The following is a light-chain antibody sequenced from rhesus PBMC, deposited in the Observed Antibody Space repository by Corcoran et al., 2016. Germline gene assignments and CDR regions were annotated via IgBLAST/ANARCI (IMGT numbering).Light chain of an antibody. Sequence: DIQMSQSPSSLSASVGDRVTITCRASQGISSYLNWYQQKPGKAPKLLIYFANSLASGVPSRFSGSGSGTDFTLTISSLQPEYFATYYCQQGNSNPLTFGPGTKLDIK. J-gene: IGKJ3*01. CDR2: FAN. CDR3: QQGNSNPLT. V-gene: IGKV1-32*02. CDR1: QGISSY.